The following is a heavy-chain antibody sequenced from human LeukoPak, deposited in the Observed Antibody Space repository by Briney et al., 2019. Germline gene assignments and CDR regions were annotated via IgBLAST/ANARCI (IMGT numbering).Heavy chain of an antibody. CDR2: INPNSGGT. CDR3: ARDFERPDF. V-gene: IGHV1-2*06. Sequence: ASVKVSCKASGYTFTDYYIHWVRQAPGQELEWMGRINPNSGGTNFAQKFQGRVTMTRDTSVSTAYMELTRLRSDDTAVYYCARDFERPDFWGQGTLVTVSS. CDR1: GYTFTDYY. J-gene: IGHJ4*02.